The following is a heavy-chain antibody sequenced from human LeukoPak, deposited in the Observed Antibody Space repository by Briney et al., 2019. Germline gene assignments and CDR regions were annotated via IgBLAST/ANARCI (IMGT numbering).Heavy chain of an antibody. V-gene: IGHV3-23*01. J-gene: IGHJ5*02. D-gene: IGHD2-15*01. CDR2: ISGSGGST. Sequence: GGSLRLSCAASGFTFSNYAMSWVRQAPGKGLEWVSAISGSGGSTYYADSVQGRFTISRDNSNNTLYLQMNSLRAEDTAVYYCAKDRGYCSGGSCRNWFDPWGQGTLVTVSS. CDR3: AKDRGYCSGGSCRNWFDP. CDR1: GFTFSNYA.